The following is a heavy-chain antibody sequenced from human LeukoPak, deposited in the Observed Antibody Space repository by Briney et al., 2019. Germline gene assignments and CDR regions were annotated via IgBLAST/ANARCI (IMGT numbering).Heavy chain of an antibody. CDR1: GYTFTSYG. Sequence: GASVKVSCKASGYTFTSYGISWVRQAPGQGLEWMGWISAYNGNTNYAQKLQGRVTMTTDTSTSTAYMELSSLRSEDTAVYYCARSRGLDTYGDYGPYYYYMDVWGKGTTVTVSS. J-gene: IGHJ6*03. D-gene: IGHD4-17*01. CDR2: ISAYNGNT. CDR3: ARSRGLDTYGDYGPYYYYMDV. V-gene: IGHV1-18*01.